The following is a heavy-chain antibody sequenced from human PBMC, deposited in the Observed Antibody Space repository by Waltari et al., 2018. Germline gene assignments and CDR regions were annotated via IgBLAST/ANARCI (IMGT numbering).Heavy chain of an antibody. CDR1: GGSISSHY. V-gene: IGHV4-59*11. J-gene: IGHJ6*03. Sequence: QVQLQESGPGLVKPSETLSLTCTVSGGSISSHYWSWIRQPPGKGLAWIGYIYYSGSTNYNPSLKSRVTISVDTSKNQFSLKLSSVTAADTAVYYCARGMRGYDILTGPTGLGYYYYMDVWGKGTTVTVSS. CDR2: IYYSGST. D-gene: IGHD3-9*01. CDR3: ARGMRGYDILTGPTGLGYYYYMDV.